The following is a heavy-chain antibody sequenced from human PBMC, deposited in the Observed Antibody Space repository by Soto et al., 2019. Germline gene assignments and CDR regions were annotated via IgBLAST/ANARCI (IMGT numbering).Heavy chain of an antibody. CDR1: GGSISSYY. CDR2: VYYSGST. CDR3: ASSSGWYYFDY. V-gene: IGHV4-59*01. J-gene: IGHJ4*02. Sequence: QVQLQESGPGLVKPSETLSLTCTVSGGSISSYYWSWIRQLPGKGLEWIASVYYSGSTNYNPSLKSRVTISMGTSKNQFSLEMSSVTAADTAVYYCASSSGWYYFDYWGQGTLVIVSS. D-gene: IGHD6-19*01.